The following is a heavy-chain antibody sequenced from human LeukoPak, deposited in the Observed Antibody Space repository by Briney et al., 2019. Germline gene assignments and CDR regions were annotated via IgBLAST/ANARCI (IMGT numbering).Heavy chain of an antibody. V-gene: IGHV4-59*01. CDR1: GGSISSYY. Sequence: SETLTLTCTVSGGSISSYYWTWIRQPPGKGLEWIGYMYYSGSTKYNPSLKSRVTISVDTSKNQFSLKVTSLTAADTAAYYCARGLGEVTAFDYWGQGTLVSVSS. D-gene: IGHD2-21*02. CDR2: MYYSGST. CDR3: ARGLGEVTAFDY. J-gene: IGHJ4*02.